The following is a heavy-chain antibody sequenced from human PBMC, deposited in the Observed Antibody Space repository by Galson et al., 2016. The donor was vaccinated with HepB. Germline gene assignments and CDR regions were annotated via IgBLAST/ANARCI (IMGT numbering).Heavy chain of an antibody. D-gene: IGHD6-19*01. Sequence: SLRLSCAASGSTVSSKYMSWVRQAPGKGLEWVSVLYSDGGTYYADSVKGRFSISRDNFKNTVSLQMSSLRAEDTAVYYCAVTSVAGTGFDYWGQRTLVTVSS. CDR1: GSTVSSKY. V-gene: IGHV3-53*01. CDR3: AVTSVAGTGFDY. J-gene: IGHJ4*02. CDR2: LYSDGGT.